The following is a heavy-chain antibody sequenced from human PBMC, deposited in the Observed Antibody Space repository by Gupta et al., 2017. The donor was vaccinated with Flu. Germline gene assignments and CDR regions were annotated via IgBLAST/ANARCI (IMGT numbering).Heavy chain of an antibody. CDR1: GASISSYY. CDR2: LFYSGTT. J-gene: IGHJ4*02. CDR3: VGSVAVAGSIDD. Sequence: QVQLQASGPGLVKPSETLSLSCSVSGASISSYYWSWIRQPPGKGLEGIGHLFYSGTTDYSPSFKSRVIISRDTSKNQFSLKLSSVTAADTAVYYCVGSVAVAGSIDDGGQGALVTVSS. D-gene: IGHD6-19*01. V-gene: IGHV4-59*08.